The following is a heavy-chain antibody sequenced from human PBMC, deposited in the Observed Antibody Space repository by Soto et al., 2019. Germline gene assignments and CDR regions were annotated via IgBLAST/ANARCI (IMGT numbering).Heavy chain of an antibody. CDR2: ISYDGSNK. J-gene: IGHJ2*01. CDR3: AKDKYFDL. Sequence: QVQLVESGGGVVQPGRSLRLSCAASGFTFSSYGMHWVRQSPGKGLEWVAVISYDGSNKYYADSVKGRFTISRDNSKNTLYLQMNSLRAEDTAVYYCAKDKYFDLWGRGTLVIVSS. V-gene: IGHV3-30*18. CDR1: GFTFSSYG.